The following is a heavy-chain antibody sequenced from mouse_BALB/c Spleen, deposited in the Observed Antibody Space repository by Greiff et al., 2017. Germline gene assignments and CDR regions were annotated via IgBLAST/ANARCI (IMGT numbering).Heavy chain of an antibody. CDR1: GFSLTGYG. D-gene: IGHD2-4*01. J-gene: IGHJ2*01. V-gene: IGHV2-6-7*01. Sequence: QVQLKESGPGLVAPSQSLSITCTVSGFSLTGYGVNWVRQPPGKGLEWLGMIWGDGSTDYNSALKSRLSISKDNSKSQVFLKMNSLQTDDTARYYCARDGGLRRGYYFDYWGQGTTLTVSS. CDR2: IWGDGST. CDR3: ARDGGLRRGYYFDY.